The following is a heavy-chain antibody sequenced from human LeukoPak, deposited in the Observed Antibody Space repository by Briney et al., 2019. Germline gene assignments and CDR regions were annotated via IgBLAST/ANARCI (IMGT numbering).Heavy chain of an antibody. CDR1: GFTFDDYG. J-gene: IGHJ4*02. Sequence: SGGSLRLSCAASGFTFDDYGMSWVRQAPGKGLEWVSGIRWNGGSTGYADSVKGRFTISRDNAKNSLYLQMNSLRAEDTAVYYCAKDHSSYDDLTGYHLNWGQGTLVTVSS. CDR3: AKDHSSYDDLTGYHLN. D-gene: IGHD3-9*01. CDR2: IRWNGGST. V-gene: IGHV3-20*04.